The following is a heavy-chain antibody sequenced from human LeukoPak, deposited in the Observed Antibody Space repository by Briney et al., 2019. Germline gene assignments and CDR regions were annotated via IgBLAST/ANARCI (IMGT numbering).Heavy chain of an antibody. D-gene: IGHD3-16*01. CDR1: AYSISSDYY. CDR2: IYHSGST. CDR3: ARDSWGWPFDY. J-gene: IGHJ4*02. V-gene: IGHV4-38-2*02. Sequence: PSETLSLTCTVSAYSISSDYYWGWIRQPPGKGLEWIGSIYHSGSTYYNPSLKSRVTISVDTSRNQFSLKLSSVTAADTAVYYCARDSWGWPFDYWGQGTLVTVSS.